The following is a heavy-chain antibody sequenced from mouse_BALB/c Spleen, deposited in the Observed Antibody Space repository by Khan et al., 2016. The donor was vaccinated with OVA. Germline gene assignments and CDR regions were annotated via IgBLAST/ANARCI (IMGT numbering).Heavy chain of an antibody. Sequence: QVQLKQSGPELMKPGASMRISCKASGYTFTSYYIHWVKQRPGQGLEWIGWIYPGNVNTEYNEKFRGKATLTADKYSSTAYMQLSSLTSEDSASYFWRTHLFYAMDYWGQGTSVTVSS. V-gene: IGHV1S56*01. CDR1: GYTFTSYY. CDR2: IYPGNVNT. J-gene: IGHJ4*01. CDR3: RTHLFYAMDY.